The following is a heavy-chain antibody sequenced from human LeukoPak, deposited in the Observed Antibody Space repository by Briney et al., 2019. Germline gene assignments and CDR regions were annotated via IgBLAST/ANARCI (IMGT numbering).Heavy chain of an antibody. J-gene: IGHJ6*03. D-gene: IGHD2-2*01. CDR3: ARTRSTHYYYYYYMDV. Sequence: GSLRLSCAASGFTFDDYGMSWVRQAPGKGLEWIGEINHSGSTNYNPSLKSRVTISVDTSKNQFSLKLSSVTAADTAVYYCARTRSTHYYYYYYMDVWGKGTTVTVSS. V-gene: IGHV4-34*01. CDR2: INHSGST. CDR1: GFTFDDYG.